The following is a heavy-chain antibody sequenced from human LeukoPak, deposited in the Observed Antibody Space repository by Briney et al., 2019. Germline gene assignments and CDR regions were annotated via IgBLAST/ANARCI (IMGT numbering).Heavy chain of an antibody. CDR2: IYHSGST. Sequence: TSETLSLTCTVSGGSISSSYYYWGWIRQPPGKGLEWIGEIYHSGSTKYNPSLKSRVTISVDKSKNQFSLKLSSVTAADTAVYYCARSSVQLRAGMDVWGQGTTVTVSS. D-gene: IGHD1-1*01. CDR3: ARSSVQLRAGMDV. J-gene: IGHJ6*02. CDR1: GGSISSSYYY. V-gene: IGHV4-39*07.